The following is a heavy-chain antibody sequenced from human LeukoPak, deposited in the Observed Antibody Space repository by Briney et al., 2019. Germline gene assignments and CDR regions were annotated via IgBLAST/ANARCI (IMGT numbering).Heavy chain of an antibody. V-gene: IGHV3-74*01. CDR2: IHGDGTII. Sequence: GGSLRLSCAASGFTFSSYWMHWVRQAPGKGLVWVAGIHGDGTIIYYADSVKGRFTISRDNAKNTLYLQANSLRAEDTAVYYCVAEERDFDCWGQGVLVTVSS. CDR3: VAEERDFDC. J-gene: IGHJ4*02. D-gene: IGHD1-26*01. CDR1: GFTFSSYW.